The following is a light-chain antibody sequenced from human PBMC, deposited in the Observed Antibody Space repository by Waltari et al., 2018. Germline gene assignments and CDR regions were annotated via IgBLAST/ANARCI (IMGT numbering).Light chain of an antibody. Sequence: QSALTQPASVSGSPGPSITISFTGTSIDVGGVYLVSLYQQHPGKAPKLIIYDVSNRPSGVSYRFSGSKSGQTASLIVSGLQAEDEADYYCSSFTSNHIYVFGTGTKVTVL. J-gene: IGLJ1*01. CDR3: SSFTSNHIYV. CDR2: DVS. V-gene: IGLV2-14*03. CDR1: SIDVGGVYL.